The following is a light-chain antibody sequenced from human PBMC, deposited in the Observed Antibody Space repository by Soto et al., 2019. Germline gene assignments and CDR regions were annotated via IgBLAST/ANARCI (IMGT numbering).Light chain of an antibody. V-gene: IGKV1-9*01. CDR1: QGISSY. CDR2: AAS. Sequence: SCLASQGISSYLAWYQQRPGKAPKLLIYAASTLQSGVPSRFSGSGSGTEFTLTISSLQPDDFAVYHCQQYGTSPFTFGQGTRLEIK. CDR3: QQYGTSPFT. J-gene: IGKJ5*01.